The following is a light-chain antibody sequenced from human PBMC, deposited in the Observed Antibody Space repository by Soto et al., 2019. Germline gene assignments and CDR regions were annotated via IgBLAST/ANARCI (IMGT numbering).Light chain of an antibody. CDR2: DVT. V-gene: IGLV2-11*01. CDR1: ASDVGSHNY. Sequence: QSVLTQPRSVSGSPRQSVTISCTGTASDVGSHNYVSWYQQSPGKAPKLIIYDVTKRPSGVPDRFSVSKSGNTASLTISGLRAEDEADYYCCSYAGSYILVFGGGTKLTVL. J-gene: IGLJ3*02. CDR3: CSYAGSYILV.